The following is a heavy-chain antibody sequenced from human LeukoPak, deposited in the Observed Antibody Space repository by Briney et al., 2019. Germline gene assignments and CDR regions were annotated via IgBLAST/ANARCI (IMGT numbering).Heavy chain of an antibody. V-gene: IGHV3-74*01. J-gene: IGHJ4*02. CDR2: INSDGSSV. CDR3: ARGAVVAGTVSIDY. Sequence: GGSLRLSCAASGFSFSSYWMHWVRQGPGKGLVWVSRINSDGSSVTYVDSVKGRFTISRDNAENTLYLHMNSLRAVDTGVYYCARGAVVAGTVSIDYWGQGTLVTVSS. CDR1: GFSFSSYW. D-gene: IGHD6-19*01.